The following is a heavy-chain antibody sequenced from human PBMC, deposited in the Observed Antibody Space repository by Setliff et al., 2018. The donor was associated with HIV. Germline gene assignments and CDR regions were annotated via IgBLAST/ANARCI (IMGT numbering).Heavy chain of an antibody. D-gene: IGHD3-3*01. CDR3: ARVPRITTLRNAFDI. J-gene: IGHJ3*02. CDR1: GGSISGGGYY. Sequence: SETLSLTCTVSGGSISGGGYYWSWIRQHPGKGLDRIGNIYYIGNTDYHPSLKSRVTISIDTSKNQFSLKLSSVTAADTAIYYCARVPRITTLRNAFDIWGQGTMVTVSS. CDR2: IYYIGNT. V-gene: IGHV4-31*03.